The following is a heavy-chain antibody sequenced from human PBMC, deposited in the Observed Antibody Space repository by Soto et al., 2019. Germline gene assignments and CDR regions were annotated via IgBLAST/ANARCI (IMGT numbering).Heavy chain of an antibody. CDR1: GDSISSYY. D-gene: IGHD6-19*01. J-gene: IGHJ4*02. Sequence: QVQLQEAGPGLVKPSETLSLTCTVSGDSISSYYWNWIRQPPGKGLEWIGDIYYTGTTKYNPSLKSRVTLSIDASTRQFSLKLSSVTVADTAVYFCARADTSSGWYPIFDYWGQGTLVTVSS. V-gene: IGHV4-59*01. CDR2: IYYTGTT. CDR3: ARADTSSGWYPIFDY.